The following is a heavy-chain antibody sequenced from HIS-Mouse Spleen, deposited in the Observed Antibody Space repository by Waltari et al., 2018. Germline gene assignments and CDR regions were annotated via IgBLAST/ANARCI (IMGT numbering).Heavy chain of an antibody. CDR3: AKSRGGDCYDY. D-gene: IGHD2-21*01. V-gene: IGHV3-23*01. CDR2: ISGSGGST. J-gene: IGHJ4*02. Sequence: EVQLLESGGGLVHPGGSLRLSCASSGFTFSSYALSWVRQAPGKGLEWVSAISGSGGSTYYADSVKGRFTISRDNSKNTLYLQMNSLRAEDTAVYYCAKSRGGDCYDYWGQGTLVTVSS. CDR1: GFTFSSYA.